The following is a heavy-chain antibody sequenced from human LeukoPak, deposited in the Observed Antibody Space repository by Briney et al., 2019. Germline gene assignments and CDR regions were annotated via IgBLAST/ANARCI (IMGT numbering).Heavy chain of an antibody. J-gene: IGHJ3*01. CDR3: ARGMVYYDSSGYYGAFDF. CDR1: GFPFSSYE. V-gene: IGHV3-48*03. Sequence: GGSLRLPCAVSGFPFSSYEMNCVRQAPGKALEGGSYIWCSGSCIYYAYSVKGRFTISRENANNSMYLQTNSLRAEDTAVYSCARGMVYYDSSGYYGAFDFWGQGTMVTVSS. D-gene: IGHD3-22*01. CDR2: IWCSGSCI.